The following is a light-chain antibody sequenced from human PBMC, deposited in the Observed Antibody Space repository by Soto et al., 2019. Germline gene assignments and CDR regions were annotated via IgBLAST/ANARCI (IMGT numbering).Light chain of an antibody. CDR3: FLTYSGSRV. CDR2: DIS. J-gene: IGLJ2*01. V-gene: IGLV7-46*01. Sequence: QAVVTQEPSLTVSSGGTVTLTCGSSTGAVTSGHYPYWFQQKPGQAPRTLIYDISKKHSWTPARFSGSLLGGKAALTLSGAQPEDEADYYCFLTYSGSRVFGGGTKLTVL. CDR1: TGAVTSGHY.